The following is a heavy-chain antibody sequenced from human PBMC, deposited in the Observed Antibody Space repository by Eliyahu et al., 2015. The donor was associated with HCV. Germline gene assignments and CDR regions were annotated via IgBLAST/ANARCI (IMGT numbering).Heavy chain of an antibody. CDR3: AKALYYYGSGSSSFDY. CDR2: ISWNSGSI. Sequence: EVQLVESGGGLVQPGRSLRLSCAASGFTFDDYAMHWVRQAPGKGLEWVSGISWNSGSIGYADSVKGRFTISRDNAKNSLYLQMNSLRAEDTALYYCAKALYYYGSGSSSFDYWGQGTLVTVSS. CDR1: GFTFDDYA. D-gene: IGHD3-10*01. J-gene: IGHJ4*02. V-gene: IGHV3-9*01.